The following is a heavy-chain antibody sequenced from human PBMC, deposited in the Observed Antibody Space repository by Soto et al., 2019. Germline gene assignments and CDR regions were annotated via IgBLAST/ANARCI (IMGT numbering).Heavy chain of an antibody. Sequence: QVQLQESGPGLVKPSGTLSLTCAVSGGSISSSNWWSWVRQPPGKGLEWIGEIYHSGSTNYNPSLKSRVXXXVXXSTNQFSLKLSSVTAADTAVYYCARIAVAGTYFDYWGQGTLVTVSS. D-gene: IGHD6-19*01. CDR2: IYHSGST. CDR3: ARIAVAGTYFDY. J-gene: IGHJ4*02. V-gene: IGHV4-4*02. CDR1: GGSISSSNW.